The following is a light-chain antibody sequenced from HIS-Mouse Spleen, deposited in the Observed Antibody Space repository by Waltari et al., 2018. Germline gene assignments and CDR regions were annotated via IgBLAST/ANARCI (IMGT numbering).Light chain of an antibody. V-gene: IGLV2-11*01. CDR2: DVS. J-gene: IGLJ1*01. CDR1: SQDIGGYNY. CDR3: CSYAGSYTYV. Sequence: SSLTQPRSVSGSPGQSVTLSCTVPSQDIGGYNYITWYQQPPGKAPKLMIYDVSKRPSGVHGRFSGSKAGITASLTISGLQAEDEADYCCCSYAGSYTYVFGSGTKVTVL.